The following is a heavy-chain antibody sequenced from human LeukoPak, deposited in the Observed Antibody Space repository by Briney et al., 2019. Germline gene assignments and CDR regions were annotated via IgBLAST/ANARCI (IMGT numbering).Heavy chain of an antibody. D-gene: IGHD3-16*01. CDR1: GGSITGHY. CDR3: ARLHALGAEEFDP. CDR2: THYTGST. V-gene: IGHV4-59*11. J-gene: IGHJ5*02. Sequence: SSETLSLTCTVSGGSITGHYWSWIRQPPGKGLEWIGYTHYTGSTNYNPSLNSRITMSVDTPNNQFSLRLTSVTATDTAVYYCARLHALGAEEFDPWGQGALVTVSS.